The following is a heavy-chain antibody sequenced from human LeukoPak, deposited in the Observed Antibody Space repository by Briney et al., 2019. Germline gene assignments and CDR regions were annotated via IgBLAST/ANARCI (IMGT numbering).Heavy chain of an antibody. CDR2: IHTSGST. V-gene: IGHV4-4*07. J-gene: IGHJ4*02. CDR3: ARDQYYYGSGSSPFDY. CDR1: GGSISSYY. Sequence: PSETLSLTCTFSGGSISSYYWSWVRQPAGKGLQWIGRIHTSGSTNYNPSLKSRVAMSVDTSMNQFSLRLSSVTAADTAVYYCARDQYYYGSGSSPFDYWGQGTLVTVSS. D-gene: IGHD3-10*01.